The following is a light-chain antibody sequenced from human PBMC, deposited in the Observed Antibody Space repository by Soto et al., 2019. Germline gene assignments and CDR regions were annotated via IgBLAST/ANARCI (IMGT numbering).Light chain of an antibody. CDR2: EVS. V-gene: IGLV2-14*01. CDR1: SSDFAAYNY. J-gene: IGLJ2*01. Sequence: QSALTQPASVSGSPGQSITISCTGTSSDFAAYNYVSWYQHHPGKAPKLILYEVSNRPSGVSNRFSGSKSGNTASLTISGLQADDEADYYCNSWGVFGGGTKLTVL. CDR3: NSWGV.